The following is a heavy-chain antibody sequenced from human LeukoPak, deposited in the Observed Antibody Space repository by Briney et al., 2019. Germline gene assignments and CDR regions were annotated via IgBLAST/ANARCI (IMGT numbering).Heavy chain of an antibody. CDR2: ISYDGSNK. CDR3: AKDFGIVASRGAFDI. Sequence: GGSLRLSCAASGFTFSSNGMHWVRQAPGKGLEWVAVISYDGSNKYYADSVKGRFTISRDNSKNTLYLQMNSLRAEDTAVYYCAKDFGIVASRGAFDIWGQGTMVTVSS. CDR1: GFTFSSNG. D-gene: IGHD1-26*01. J-gene: IGHJ3*02. V-gene: IGHV3-30*18.